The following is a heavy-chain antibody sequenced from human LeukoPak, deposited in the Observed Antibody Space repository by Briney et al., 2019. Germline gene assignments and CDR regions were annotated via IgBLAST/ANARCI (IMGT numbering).Heavy chain of an antibody. Sequence: GGSLRLSCAASGFTFSSYGMHWVRQAPGKGLEWVAFIRYDGSNKYYADSVKGRFTISRDNSKNTLYLQMNSLRAEDTAVYYCARLGELLVYFDYWGQGTLVTVSS. D-gene: IGHD1-26*01. J-gene: IGHJ4*02. CDR2: IRYDGSNK. V-gene: IGHV3-30*02. CDR3: ARLGELLVYFDY. CDR1: GFTFSSYG.